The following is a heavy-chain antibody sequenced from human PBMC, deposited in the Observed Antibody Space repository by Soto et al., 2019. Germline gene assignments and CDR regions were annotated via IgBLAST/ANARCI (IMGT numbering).Heavy chain of an antibody. CDR1: GGSISSYY. V-gene: IGHV4-59*01. CDR3: ARMRNILTGHPGHLAY. Sequence: PSETLSLTCTVSGGSISSYYWSWIRQPPGKGLEWIGYIYYSGSTNYNPSLKSRVTISVDTSKNQFSLKLSSVTAADTAVYYCARMRNILTGHPGHLAYWGQGTLVTVSS. CDR2: IYYSGST. D-gene: IGHD3-9*01. J-gene: IGHJ4*02.